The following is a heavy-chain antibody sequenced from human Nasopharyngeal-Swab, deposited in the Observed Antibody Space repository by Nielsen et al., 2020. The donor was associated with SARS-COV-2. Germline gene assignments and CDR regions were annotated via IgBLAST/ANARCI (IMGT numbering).Heavy chain of an antibody. CDR3: AKESRRLLWFGEARGY. V-gene: IGHV3-74*01. CDR1: GFTFSSYW. Sequence: GESLKISCAASGFTFSSYWMHWVRQAPGKGLVWVSRIKSDGSTTNYADSVKGRFTISRDNAKNTLYLQMHSLRAEDTAVYYCAKESRRLLWFGEARGYWGQGTLVTVSS. CDR2: IKSDGSTT. J-gene: IGHJ4*02. D-gene: IGHD3-10*01.